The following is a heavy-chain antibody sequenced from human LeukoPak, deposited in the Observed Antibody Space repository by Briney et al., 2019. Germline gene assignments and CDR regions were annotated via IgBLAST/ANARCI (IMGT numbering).Heavy chain of an antibody. CDR3: ARERGFRVVVPAAKDYYYMDV. D-gene: IGHD2-2*01. CDR2: IYTTGST. J-gene: IGHJ6*03. Sequence: SETLSLTCTVSGGSISSYYWSWIRQPAGKGLEWIGRIYTTGSTNYNPSLKSRVTMSVDTSKNQFSLKLSSVTAADTAVYYCARERGFRVVVPAAKDYYYMDVWGKGTTVTISS. V-gene: IGHV4-4*07. CDR1: GGSISSYY.